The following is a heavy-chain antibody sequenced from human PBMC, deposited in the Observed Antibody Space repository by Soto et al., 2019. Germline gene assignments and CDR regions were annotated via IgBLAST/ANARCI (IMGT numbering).Heavy chain of an antibody. Sequence: GGSLRLSSTASGFNFSTAWINWVRQAPGKGLEWVGRIKSQVNGGTPDFAAPVRGRFAISRDDSRSMVYLQMNRLKTEDTAVYYCTTDSYFTSKLVRFDYWGLGTLVTVSS. J-gene: IGHJ4*01. D-gene: IGHD2-21*01. CDR1: GFNFSTAW. V-gene: IGHV3-15*07. CDR2: IKSQVNGGTP. CDR3: TTDSYFTSKLVRFDY.